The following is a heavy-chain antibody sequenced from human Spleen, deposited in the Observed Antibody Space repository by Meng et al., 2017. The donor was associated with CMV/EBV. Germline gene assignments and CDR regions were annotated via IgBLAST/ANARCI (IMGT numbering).Heavy chain of an antibody. Sequence: GESLKISCAASGFTFSSYAMHWVRQAPGKGLEWVAVISYDGSNKYYADSVKGRFTISRDNSKNTLYLQMNSLRAEDTAVYYCARGIVVVIATQGEYFQHWGQGTLVTVSS. J-gene: IGHJ1*01. CDR2: ISYDGSNK. CDR1: GFTFSSYA. V-gene: IGHV3-30*04. D-gene: IGHD2-21*01. CDR3: ARGIVVVIATQGEYFQH.